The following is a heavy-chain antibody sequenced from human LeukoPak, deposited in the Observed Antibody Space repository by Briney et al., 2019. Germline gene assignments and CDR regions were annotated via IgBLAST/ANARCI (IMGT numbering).Heavy chain of an antibody. CDR3: ARDCSSTSCSFDY. CDR1: GGSISSYY. V-gene: IGHV4-59*01. CDR2: IYYSGST. D-gene: IGHD2-2*01. Sequence: SETLSLTCTVSGGSISSYYWSWIRQPPGKGLEWIGYIYYSGSTNYNPSLKGRVTISVATAKNQFFLKLSSVTAADTAVYYCARDCSSTSCSFDYWGQGTLVTVSS. J-gene: IGHJ4*02.